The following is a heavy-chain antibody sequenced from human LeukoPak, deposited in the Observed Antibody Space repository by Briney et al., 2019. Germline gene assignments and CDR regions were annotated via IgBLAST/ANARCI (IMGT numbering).Heavy chain of an antibody. CDR3: ARVAMSDSSGYCDY. CDR1: GFTFSSYA. CDR2: IWYDGSNE. D-gene: IGHD3-22*01. Sequence: GGSLRLSCAASGFTFSSYAMHWVRQAPGKGLEWVAVIWYDGSNENYADSVRGRFAVSRDNSKNTLYLHMNSVRAEDTAVYYCARVAMSDSSGYCDYWGQGTLVTVSS. J-gene: IGHJ4*02. V-gene: IGHV3-33*01.